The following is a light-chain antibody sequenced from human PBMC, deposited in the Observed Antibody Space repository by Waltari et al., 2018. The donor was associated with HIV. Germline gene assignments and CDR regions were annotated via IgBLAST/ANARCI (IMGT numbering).Light chain of an antibody. V-gene: IGLV1-44*01. J-gene: IGLJ1*01. CDR3: AAWDDTMNGGV. Sequence: QSVLTQPPSASGTPGQRVTISCSGSISTIGRNSVNWYQQFPGTAPKLLIYNNDHRPSGVPDRFSGSQSGTSAALAISGLQSEEEADYYCAAWDDTMNGGVFGTGTKVIVL. CDR1: ISTIGRNS. CDR2: NND.